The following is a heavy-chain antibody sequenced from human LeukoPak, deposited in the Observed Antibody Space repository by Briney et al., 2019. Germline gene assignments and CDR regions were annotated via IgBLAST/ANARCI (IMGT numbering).Heavy chain of an antibody. Sequence: GGSLRLSCAASGFSVSNNYMSWVRQAPGKGLEWVSVIYSGGSTYYADSVKGRFTTSRDNSKNTLYLQMNSLRAEDTAVYYCAREGDYGGNSLGYWDQGTLVTVSS. CDR1: GFSVSNNY. D-gene: IGHD4-23*01. V-gene: IGHV3-53*01. CDR2: IYSGGST. CDR3: AREGDYGGNSLGY. J-gene: IGHJ4*02.